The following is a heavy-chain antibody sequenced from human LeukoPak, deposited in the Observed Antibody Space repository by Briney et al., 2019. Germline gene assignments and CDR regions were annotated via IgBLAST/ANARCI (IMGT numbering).Heavy chain of an antibody. V-gene: IGHV4-59*08. Sequence: PSQTLSLTCTVSGGSISSYYWSWIRQPPGKGLEWIGYIYYSGSTNYNPSLKSRVTISVDTSKNQFSLKLSSVTAADTAVYYCARHRRGGSLYSGLFDYWGQGTLVTVSS. CDR1: GGSISSYY. J-gene: IGHJ4*02. D-gene: IGHD5-12*01. CDR3: ARHRRGGSLYSGLFDY. CDR2: IYYSGST.